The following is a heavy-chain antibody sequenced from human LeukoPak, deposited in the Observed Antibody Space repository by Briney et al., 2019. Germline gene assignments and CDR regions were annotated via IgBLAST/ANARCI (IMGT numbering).Heavy chain of an antibody. CDR3: AREQGIAAAQALLGYYYYYMDV. D-gene: IGHD6-13*01. CDR2: IYTSRST. V-gene: IGHV4-4*07. CDR1: GGSISSYY. Sequence: SETLSLTCTVSGGSISSYYWSWIRQPAGEGLEWIGRIYTSRSTNYNPSLKSRVTMSVDTSKNQFSLKLSSVTAADTAVYYCAREQGIAAAQALLGYYYYYMDVWGKGTTVTVSS. J-gene: IGHJ6*03.